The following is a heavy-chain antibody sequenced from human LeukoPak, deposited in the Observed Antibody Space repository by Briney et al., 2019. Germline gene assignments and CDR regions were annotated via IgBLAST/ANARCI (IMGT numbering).Heavy chain of an antibody. V-gene: IGHV3-30-3*01. CDR2: ISYDGSNK. CDR3: ARVPSAYQLLYGIDY. CDR1: GFTFSSYA. Sequence: GRSLRLSCAASGFTFSSYALHWVRQAPGKGLEWVAVISYDGSNKYYADSVKGRFTISRDNSKNTLYLQMNSLRAEDTAVYYCARVPSAYQLLYGIDYWGQGTLVTVSS. D-gene: IGHD2-2*02. J-gene: IGHJ4*02.